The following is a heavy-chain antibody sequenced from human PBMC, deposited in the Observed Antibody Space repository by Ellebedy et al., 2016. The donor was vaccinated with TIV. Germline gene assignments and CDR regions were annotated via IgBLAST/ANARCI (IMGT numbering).Heavy chain of an antibody. CDR1: GGIFSSHG. Sequence: SVKVSCKASGGIFSSHGIRWVRQAPGQGLEWMGGIIPIFGTAKYAQKFQGRVTITADESTSTAYMELRSLRSEDTAVYYCAKVGFYSSSWRYYFDSWGQGTLVTVSS. CDR2: IIPIFGTA. CDR3: AKVGFYSSSWRYYFDS. V-gene: IGHV1-69*13. D-gene: IGHD6-13*01. J-gene: IGHJ4*02.